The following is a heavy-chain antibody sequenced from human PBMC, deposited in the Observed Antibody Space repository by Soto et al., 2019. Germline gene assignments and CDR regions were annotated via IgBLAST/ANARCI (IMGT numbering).Heavy chain of an antibody. CDR2: IYWDDDK. J-gene: IGHJ5*02. Sequence: SGPTLVNPTQTLTLTCTFSGFSLSTSGVGVGWIRQPPGEALEWLALIYWDDDKRYSPSLKSRLTITKDTSKNQVVLTMTNMDPVDTATYYCAHRPTYYDYIWGSYRLLPYWFDPWGQGTLVTVSS. V-gene: IGHV2-5*02. CDR3: AHRPTYYDYIWGSYRLLPYWFDP. D-gene: IGHD3-16*02. CDR1: GFSLSTSGVG.